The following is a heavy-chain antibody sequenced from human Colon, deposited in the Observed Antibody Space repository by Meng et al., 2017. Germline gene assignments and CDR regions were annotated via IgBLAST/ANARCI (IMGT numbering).Heavy chain of an antibody. CDR2: IGGGGYDK. CDR1: GFSFNTYA. Sequence: GESLKISCVASGFSFNTYAMSWVRQAPGKGLEWVSAIGGGGYDKFYADSVKGHFTISRDDSKNTLYLQMNSLRAEDTAVYYCAKDRESYNSVWDAFDIWGQGTMVTVSS. D-gene: IGHD1-20*01. J-gene: IGHJ3*02. CDR3: AKDRESYNSVWDAFDI. V-gene: IGHV3-23*01.